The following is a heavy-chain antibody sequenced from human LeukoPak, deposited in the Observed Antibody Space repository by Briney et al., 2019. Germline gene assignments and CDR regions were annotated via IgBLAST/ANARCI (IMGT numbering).Heavy chain of an antibody. J-gene: IGHJ2*01. CDR1: GFTFSSYE. Sequence: TGGSLRLSCVASGFTFSSYEMNWVRQAPGKGLEWLSYIGSSDSTTHYADSVKGRFTISRDNAKNSLYLQMNSLRAEDTAVYYCARTNRGLSRYFDLWGRGTLVTVSS. CDR2: IGSSDSTT. D-gene: IGHD3-10*01. V-gene: IGHV3-48*03. CDR3: ARTNRGLSRYFDL.